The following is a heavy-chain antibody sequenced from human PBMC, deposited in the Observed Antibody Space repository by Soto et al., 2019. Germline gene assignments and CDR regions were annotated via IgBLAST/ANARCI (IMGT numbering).Heavy chain of an antibody. CDR3: ARQAEYQLLSTTRWFDP. D-gene: IGHD2-2*01. CDR1: GYSFTSYW. Sequence: PGESLKISCKGSGYSFTSYWISWVRQMPGKGLEWMGRIDPSDSYTNYSPSFQGHVTISADKSISTAYLQWSSLKASDTAMYYCARQAEYQLLSTTRWFDPWGQGILVTVS. V-gene: IGHV5-10-1*01. CDR2: IDPSDSYT. J-gene: IGHJ5*02.